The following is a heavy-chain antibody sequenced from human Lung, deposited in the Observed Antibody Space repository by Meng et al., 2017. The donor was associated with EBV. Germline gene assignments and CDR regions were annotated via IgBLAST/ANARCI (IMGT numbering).Heavy chain of an antibody. J-gene: IGHJ4*02. CDR2: LIPVLNKA. V-gene: IGHV1-69*10. CDR1: GGSFSTYT. Sequence: QVRLGPAGAKVKKPGSSVKVACKTSGGSFSTYTFSWVRQAPGQGLEWMGGLIPVLNKAKSAPRFQDRVTFTADETTTTAYMELSSLTFEDTAVYFCARGRGNQPLFDFWGQGTLVTVSS. CDR3: ARGRGNQPLFDF. D-gene: IGHD2/OR15-2a*01.